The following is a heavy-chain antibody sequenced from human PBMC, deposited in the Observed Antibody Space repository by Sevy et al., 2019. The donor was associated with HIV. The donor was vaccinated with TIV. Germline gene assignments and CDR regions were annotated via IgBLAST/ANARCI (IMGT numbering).Heavy chain of an antibody. J-gene: IGHJ4*02. D-gene: IGHD3-10*02. CDR1: GFTFSSYW. CDR2: INSDGIIT. CDR3: ASASVRGVIINPLDY. Sequence: GGSLRLSCAASGFTFSSYWMYWVRQAPGKGLVWVSRINSDGIITSYADSVKGRFTISRDNAKNTRYLQMNSLRAEDTAVYYCASASVRGVIINPLDYWGQGTLVTVSS. V-gene: IGHV3-74*01.